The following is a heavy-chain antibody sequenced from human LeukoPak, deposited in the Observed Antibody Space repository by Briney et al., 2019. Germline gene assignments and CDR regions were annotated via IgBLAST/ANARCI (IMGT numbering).Heavy chain of an antibody. CDR3: ARHRAYYYDSNPWFDP. Sequence: KASETLSLTCTVSGGSISSSSYYWGWIRQPPGKGLEWIGSIYYSGSTYYNPPLKSRVTISVDTSKNQFSLKLSSVTAADTAVYYCARHRAYYYDSNPWFDPWGQGTLVTVSS. D-gene: IGHD3-22*01. J-gene: IGHJ5*02. CDR2: IYYSGST. CDR1: GGSISSSSYY. V-gene: IGHV4-39*01.